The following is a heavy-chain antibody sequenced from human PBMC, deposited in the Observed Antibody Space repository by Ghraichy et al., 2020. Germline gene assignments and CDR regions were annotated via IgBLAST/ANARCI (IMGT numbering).Heavy chain of an antibody. CDR2: ISHSGDS. V-gene: IGHV4-31*03. CDR3: AREHRNDFSFELVDP. CDR1: GDSISASGYY. Sequence: SETLSLTCSVSGDSISASGYYWNWIRQPPGKGLEWIGYISHSGDSHYKASLRRRADISMDTSKNQFSLTLSSVTAADTAMYYCAREHRNDFSFELVDPRGPGTLVTVSS. J-gene: IGHJ5*02. D-gene: IGHD4-11*01.